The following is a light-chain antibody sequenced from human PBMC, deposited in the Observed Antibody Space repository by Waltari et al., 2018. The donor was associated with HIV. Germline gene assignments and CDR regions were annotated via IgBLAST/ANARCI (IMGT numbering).Light chain of an antibody. CDR2: RND. J-gene: IGLJ1*01. V-gene: IGLV1-47*01. Sequence: QSVLTQPPSVSGTPGQRVTISCSGGSSNIGSNYVFWYQLLPGTAPKLLVYRNDRRPSGVPDRLSGSKSGTSASLAISGLRSEDEADYYCAAWDDSLSGYVFGTGTKVTVL. CDR3: AAWDDSLSGYV. CDR1: SSNIGSNY.